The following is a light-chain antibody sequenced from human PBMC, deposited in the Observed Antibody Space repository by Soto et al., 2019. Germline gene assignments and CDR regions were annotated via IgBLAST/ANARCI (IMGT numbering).Light chain of an antibody. V-gene: IGKV1-5*03. J-gene: IGKJ4*01. CDR3: QQYKDYPLT. Sequence: DIQMTQSPSTLSASIGDGVTISCRAGQSINSSLAWYQQKPGKAPKVVFTKTSILEGGVPSRFSGSVSGTEFTLTISNLQPEDSATYYCQQYKDYPLTFGGGTKVDIK. CDR2: KTS. CDR1: QSINSS.